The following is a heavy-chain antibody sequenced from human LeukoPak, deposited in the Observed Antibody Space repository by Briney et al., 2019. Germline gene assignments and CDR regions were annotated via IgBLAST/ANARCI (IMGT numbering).Heavy chain of an antibody. D-gene: IGHD6-19*01. CDR3: AKTTVAGNSF. CDR2: INSDGGGA. V-gene: IGHV3-74*01. Sequence: HAGGSLRLSCAASGITFGNNWMHWVRQAPGKGLVWISRINSDGGGAIYADSVKGRFTVSRDNAKNTLYLQMNSLRAEDTAVYYCAKTTVAGNSFWGQGTLVTVSS. CDR1: GITFGNNW. J-gene: IGHJ4*02.